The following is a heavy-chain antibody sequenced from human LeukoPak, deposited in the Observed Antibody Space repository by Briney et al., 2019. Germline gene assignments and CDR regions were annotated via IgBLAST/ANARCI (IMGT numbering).Heavy chain of an antibody. D-gene: IGHD3-16*01. Sequence: ASVKVSCKASGYTFTNYYTHWVRQAPGQGLEWMGMANPGVDYTRYAQKFQGRVTMTRDMSTGTVYMGLSSLTSGDTAVYYCARDGGGGFDYWGQGTRVTVSS. CDR3: ARDGGGGFDY. CDR2: ANPGVDYT. V-gene: IGHV1-46*01. J-gene: IGHJ4*02. CDR1: GYTFTNYY.